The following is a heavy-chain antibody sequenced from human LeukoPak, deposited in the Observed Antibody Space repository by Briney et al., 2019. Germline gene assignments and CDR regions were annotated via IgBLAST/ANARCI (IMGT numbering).Heavy chain of an antibody. CDR2: IYEGDST. D-gene: IGHD1-26*01. Sequence: GGSLRLSCAASGFSVINNYMSWVRQAPGKGLEWVSVIYEGDSTYYADSVKGRFTITRDNSKNTLYLQMNSLRAEDTAVSYCAREESGSYFRYWGQGTLVTVSS. CDR3: AREESGSYFRY. CDR1: GFSVINNY. V-gene: IGHV3-53*01. J-gene: IGHJ4*02.